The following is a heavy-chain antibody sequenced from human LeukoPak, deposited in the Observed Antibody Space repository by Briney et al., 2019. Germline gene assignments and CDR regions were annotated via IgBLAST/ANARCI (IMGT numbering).Heavy chain of an antibody. CDR1: GFTVSSNY. CDR3: ARVGVVVNYYYCYYMDV. D-gene: IGHD3-22*01. CDR2: IYSGGST. Sequence: GGSLRLSCAASGFTVSSNYMSWVRQAPGKGLEWVSVIYSGGSTYYADSVKGRFTISRDNSKNTLYLQMNSLRAEDTAVYYCARVGVVVNYYYCYYMDVWGKGTTVTVSS. V-gene: IGHV3-53*01. J-gene: IGHJ6*03.